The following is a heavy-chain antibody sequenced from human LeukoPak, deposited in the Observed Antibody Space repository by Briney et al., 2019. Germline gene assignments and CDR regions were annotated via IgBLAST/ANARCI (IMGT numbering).Heavy chain of an antibody. Sequence: SVKVSCKASGFTFTSSAVQWVRQARGQRLEWIGWIVVGSGNTNYAQKFQERVTITRDMSTSTAYMELSSLRSEDTAVYYCAAVRRGSWYPYFDYWGQGTLVTVSS. V-gene: IGHV1-58*01. J-gene: IGHJ4*02. CDR2: IVVGSGNT. CDR1: GFTFTSSA. D-gene: IGHD6-13*01. CDR3: AAVRRGSWYPYFDY.